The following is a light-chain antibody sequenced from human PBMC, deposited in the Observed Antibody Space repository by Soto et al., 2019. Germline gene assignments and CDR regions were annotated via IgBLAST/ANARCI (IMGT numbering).Light chain of an antibody. CDR2: LNNDGSH. V-gene: IGLV4-69*01. CDR3: QTWGTGILV. J-gene: IGLJ1*01. CDR1: SGHTSYA. Sequence: QPVLTQSPSASASLGASVKLTCTLSSGHTSYAIAWHQQQPEKGPRYLMKLNNDGSHSKGDGIPDRFSGSSSGAERYLTISNLQSEDEADYYCQTWGTGILVFGTGTKLTVL.